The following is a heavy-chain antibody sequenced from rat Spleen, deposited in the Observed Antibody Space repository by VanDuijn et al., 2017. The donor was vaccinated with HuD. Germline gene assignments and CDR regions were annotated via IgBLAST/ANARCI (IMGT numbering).Heavy chain of an antibody. CDR3: TRHYYDGSYYHGTFDY. D-gene: IGHD1-12*02. V-gene: IGHV2-1*01. J-gene: IGHJ2*01. CDR2: IWGDGST. CDR1: GFSLISNS. Sequence: QVHLKESGPGLVQPSQTLSLTCTVSGFSLISNSVHWVRQPPGKGLEWMGGIWGDGSTDYNSALKSRLSISRDTSKSQVFLKMNSLQTEDTAIYFCTRHYYDGSYYHGTFDYWGQGVMVTVSS.